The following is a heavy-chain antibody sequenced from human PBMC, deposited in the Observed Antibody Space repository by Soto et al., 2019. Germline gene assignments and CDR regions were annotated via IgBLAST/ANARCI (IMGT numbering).Heavy chain of an antibody. CDR3: AKQGDSSSWQFYYYGMDV. Sequence: WGSLRLSCAASGFTFSSYAMSWVRQAPGKGLEWVSAISGSGGSTYYADSVKGRFTISRDNSKNTLYLQMNSLRAEDTAVYYCAKQGDSSSWQFYYYGMDVWGQGTTVTVSS. V-gene: IGHV3-23*01. J-gene: IGHJ6*02. CDR2: ISGSGGST. CDR1: GFTFSSYA. D-gene: IGHD6-13*01.